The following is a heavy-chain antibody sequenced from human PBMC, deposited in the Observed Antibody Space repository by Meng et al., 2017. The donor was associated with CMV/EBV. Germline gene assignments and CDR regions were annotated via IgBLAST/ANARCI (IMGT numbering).Heavy chain of an antibody. V-gene: IGHV3-7*01. CDR1: GFTFSSYW. CDR3: ARDSGRMNY. D-gene: IGHD2-8*01. CDR2: IKQDGSEK. Sequence: LSLTCAASGFTFSSYWMSWVRQAPGKGLEWVANIKQDGSEKYYVDSVKGRFTISRDNGKNSVYPQMNSLRAEDTAVYYCARDSGRMNYWGQGTLVTVSS. J-gene: IGHJ4*02.